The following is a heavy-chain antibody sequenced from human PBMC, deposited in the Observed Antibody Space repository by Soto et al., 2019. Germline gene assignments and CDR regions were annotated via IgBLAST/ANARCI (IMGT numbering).Heavy chain of an antibody. J-gene: IGHJ6*02. V-gene: IGHV1-3*01. Sequence: ASVKVSRKASGYTFTSYAIHWLRQAPGKRLEGMGWINAGNGNTKYSQKFQGRVTITRDTSASTAYMELSSLRSEDTAVYYCASTGYGSGSYYNGTAPYYYYGMDVWGQGTTVTVSS. D-gene: IGHD3-10*01. CDR3: ASTGYGSGSYYNGTAPYYYYGMDV. CDR2: INAGNGNT. CDR1: GYTFTSYA.